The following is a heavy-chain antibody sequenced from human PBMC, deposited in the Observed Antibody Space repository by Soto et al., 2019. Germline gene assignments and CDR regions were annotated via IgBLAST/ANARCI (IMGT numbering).Heavy chain of an antibody. D-gene: IGHD6-19*01. CDR2: INPNSGGT. V-gene: IGHV1-2*04. Sequence: ASVKVSCKASGYTFTGYYMHWVRQAPGQGLEWMGWINPNSGGTNYAQKFQGWVTMTRDTSISTAYMELRSLRSDDTDVYYCGRALAVGLVDYWGQGSLVTVS. CDR1: GYTFTGYY. CDR3: GRALAVGLVDY. J-gene: IGHJ4*02.